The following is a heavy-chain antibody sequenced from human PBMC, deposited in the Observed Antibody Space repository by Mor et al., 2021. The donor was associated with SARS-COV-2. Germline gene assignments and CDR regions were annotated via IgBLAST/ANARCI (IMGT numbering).Heavy chain of an antibody. D-gene: IGHD2-21*02. CDR2: VNPNSGGT. Sequence: FTAYYIHWVRQAPGQRLEWMGWVNPNSGGTTYAPKFRGRVTMTRDTSVTTAYMEISGLTSDDTATYYCVKQKDCFDDCSLADGWFNPWGQGTLV. CDR3: VKQKDCFDDCSLADGWFNP. J-gene: IGHJ5*02. CDR1: FTAYY. V-gene: IGHV1-2*02.